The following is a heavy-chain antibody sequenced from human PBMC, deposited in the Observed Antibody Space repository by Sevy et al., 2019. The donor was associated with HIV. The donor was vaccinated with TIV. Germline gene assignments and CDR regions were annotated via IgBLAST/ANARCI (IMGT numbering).Heavy chain of an antibody. Sequence: GGSLRPSCAASGFIFSDYTLHWVRQAPGTGLEWVAVISYDGSFTYYADSVEGRFTISRDNSKNTLFLQMNCLRHEDMAVYYCARSQSSSGHYFDYWGQGTLVTVSS. J-gene: IGHJ4*02. CDR3: ARSQSSSGHYFDY. V-gene: IGHV3-30*04. CDR1: GFIFSDYT. D-gene: IGHD6-13*01. CDR2: ISYDGSFT.